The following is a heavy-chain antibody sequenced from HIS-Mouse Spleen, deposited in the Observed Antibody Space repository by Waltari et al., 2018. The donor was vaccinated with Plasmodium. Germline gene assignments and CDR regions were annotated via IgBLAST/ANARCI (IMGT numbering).Heavy chain of an antibody. CDR2: INHSGNT. D-gene: IGHD2-15*01. CDR3: ARLVVVASKDSY. Sequence: QVQLQQWGAGLLKPSETLSLTCAVYGGSFSGYYWSWIRQPPGKGLEWIGEINHSGNTNYSPSLKSRVTVSLDTSKNQFSLKLSSVTAAETAVYYCARLVVVASKDSYWCQGTLVTVSS. V-gene: IGHV4-34*01. CDR1: GGSFSGYY. J-gene: IGHJ4*02.